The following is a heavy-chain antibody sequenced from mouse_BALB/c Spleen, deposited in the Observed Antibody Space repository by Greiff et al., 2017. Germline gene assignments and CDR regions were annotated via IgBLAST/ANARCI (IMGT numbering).Heavy chain of an antibody. Sequence: DVKLVESGGGLVQPGGSRKLSCAASGFTFSSFGMHWVRQAPEKGLEWVAYISSGSSTIYYADTVKGRFTISRDNPKNTLFLQMTSLRSEDTAMYYCARGGNYYYAMDYWGQGTSVTVSS. CDR1: GFTFSSFG. D-gene: IGHD2-1*01. CDR3: ARGGNYYYAMDY. J-gene: IGHJ4*01. V-gene: IGHV5-17*02. CDR2: ISSGSSTI.